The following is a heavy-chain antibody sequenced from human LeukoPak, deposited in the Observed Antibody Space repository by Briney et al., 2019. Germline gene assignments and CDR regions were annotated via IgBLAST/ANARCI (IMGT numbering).Heavy chain of an antibody. V-gene: IGHV4-30-4*08. D-gene: IGHD3-10*01. J-gene: IGHJ5*02. CDR1: GGSISSGDYY. Sequence: PSQTLSLTCTASGGSISSGDYYWSWIRQPPGKGLEWIGYIYYSGSTYYNPSLKSRVTISVDTSKNQFSLKLSSVTAADTAVYYCARGMGRLLWFGELLGNWFDPWGQGTLVTVSS. CDR2: IYYSGST. CDR3: ARGMGRLLWFGELLGNWFDP.